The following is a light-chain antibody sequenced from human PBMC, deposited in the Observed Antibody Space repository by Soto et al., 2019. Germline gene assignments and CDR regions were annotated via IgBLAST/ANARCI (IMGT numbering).Light chain of an antibody. V-gene: IGKV3-11*01. Sequence: EIVVTQSPATLSLSPGERATLSCRASQSVSSYLAWYQQKPGQAPRLLIYDASNRATGIPARFSGSGSGTDFTLTISRLEPEDFAVYCCPQRSNWFWTFGQGNKVALK. CDR1: QSVSSY. CDR3: PQRSNWFWT. CDR2: DAS. J-gene: IGKJ1*01.